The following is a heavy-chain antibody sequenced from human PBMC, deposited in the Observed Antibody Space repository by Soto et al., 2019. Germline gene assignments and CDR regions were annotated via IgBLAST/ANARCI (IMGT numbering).Heavy chain of an antibody. D-gene: IGHD2-21*02. J-gene: IGHJ6*04. CDR2: INHSGST. CDR3: ARALPRGGVTTPQGFV. Sequence: PSETLSLTCAVYGGSFSGYYWSWIRQPPGKGLEWIGEINHSGSTNYNPSLKSRVTISVDTSKNQFSLKLSSVTAADTAVYYCARALPRGGVTTPQGFVWGKGTTVTVSS. CDR1: GGSFSGYY. V-gene: IGHV4-34*01.